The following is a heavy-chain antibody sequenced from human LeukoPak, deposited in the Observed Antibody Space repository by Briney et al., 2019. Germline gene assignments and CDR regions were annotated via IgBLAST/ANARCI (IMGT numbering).Heavy chain of an antibody. V-gene: IGHV4-39*01. CDR1: GGSISSSSYY. CDR3: ASNLMSAAALNY. Sequence: PSETLSLTCTVSGGSISSSSYYWGWIRQPPGKGLEWIGSIYYSGSTYYNPSLKSRVTISVDTSKNQFSLKLSSVTAADTAVYYCASNLMSAAALNYWGQGTLVTVSS. J-gene: IGHJ4*02. CDR2: IYYSGST. D-gene: IGHD6-13*01.